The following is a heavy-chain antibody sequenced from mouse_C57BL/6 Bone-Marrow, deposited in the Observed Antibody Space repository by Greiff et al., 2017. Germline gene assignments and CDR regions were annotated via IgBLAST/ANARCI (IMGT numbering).Heavy chain of an antibody. CDR3: ARARDYDVAWFAY. D-gene: IGHD2-4*01. CDR2: ISDGGSYT. J-gene: IGHJ3*01. CDR1: GFTFSSYA. V-gene: IGHV5-4*03. Sequence: EVKLQESGGGLVKPGGSLKLSCAASGFTFSSYAMSWVRQTPEKRLEWVATISDGGSYTYYPDNVKGRFTISRDSAKNNLYLQMSHLKSEDTAMYYGARARDYDVAWFAYWGQGTLVTVSA.